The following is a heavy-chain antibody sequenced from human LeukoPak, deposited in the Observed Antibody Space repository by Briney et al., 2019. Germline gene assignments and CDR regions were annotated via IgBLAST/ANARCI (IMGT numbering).Heavy chain of an antibody. CDR2: INHSGST. J-gene: IGHJ6*03. D-gene: IGHD5-24*01. V-gene: IGHV4-34*01. Sequence: SETLSLTCAVYGGSFSGYYWSWIRQPPGKGLEWIGEINHSGSTNYNPSLKSRVTISVDTSKNQFSLKLSSVTAADTAVYYCAREARWLQPNYYYYYMDVWGKGTTVTISS. CDR3: AREARWLQPNYYYYYMDV. CDR1: GGSFSGYY.